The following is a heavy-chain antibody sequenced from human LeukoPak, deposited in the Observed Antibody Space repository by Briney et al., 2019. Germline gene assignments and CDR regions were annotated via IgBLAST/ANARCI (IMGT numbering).Heavy chain of an antibody. CDR3: ARLRPLEQVGAFYYHSMDV. D-gene: IGHD6-6*01. J-gene: IGHJ6*02. V-gene: IGHV4-59*08. CDR1: SDSISGSY. CDR2: IHYTGRT. Sequence: PSETLSLTCTVSSDSISGSYWTWIRHPPGKGLDWIGYIHYTGRTNYNPSLQIRLTMSVDTSKSQFFLRLSSVTAADTAIYYCARLRPLEQVGAFYYHSMDVWGPGITVTVSS.